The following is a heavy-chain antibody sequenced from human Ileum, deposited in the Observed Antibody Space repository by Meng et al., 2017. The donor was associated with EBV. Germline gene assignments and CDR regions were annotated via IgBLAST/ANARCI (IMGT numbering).Heavy chain of an antibody. J-gene: IGHJ4*02. CDR2: TYYSGST. Sequence: PQPQESVLGLVNPLETLSLPGTVSGASIRGSLYYWGWSRQPPGKGLVWIGSTYYSGSTNYNPSLKSRVTISVDTSKNTFSLNLSSVTAADTAVYYCARGDILTGYWYYFDYWGQGILVTVSS. D-gene: IGHD3-9*01. CDR3: ARGDILTGYWYYFDY. CDR1: GASIRGSLYY. V-gene: IGHV4-39*07.